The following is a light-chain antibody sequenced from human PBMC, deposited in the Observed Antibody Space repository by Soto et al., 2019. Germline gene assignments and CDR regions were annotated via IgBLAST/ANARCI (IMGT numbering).Light chain of an antibody. J-gene: IGKJ3*01. CDR2: DAS. CDR3: QQRSNWPS. CDR1: QRVSSY. Sequence: EIVLTQSPATLSLSPGERATLSCRASQRVSSYLAWYQQKPGQAPRLLIYDASNRATGIPARFSGSGSGTDFSFTISSLEPEDFAVYYCQQRSNWPSFGPGTKVDIK. V-gene: IGKV3-11*01.